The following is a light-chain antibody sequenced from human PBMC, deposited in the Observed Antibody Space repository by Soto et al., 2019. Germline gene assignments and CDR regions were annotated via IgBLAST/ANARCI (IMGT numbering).Light chain of an antibody. CDR3: QKRSNWPPRT. Sequence: EIVLTQSPAPLSLSPGERATLSCMAIQSGNNFLAWYQQKPGQAPRLLIYDASKRATGIPARFSGSGSGTDFPLTISSREPEDVAIYYCQKRSNWPPRTFCQGTKVEIK. CDR2: DAS. V-gene: IGKV3-11*01. CDR1: QSGNNF. J-gene: IGKJ2*01.